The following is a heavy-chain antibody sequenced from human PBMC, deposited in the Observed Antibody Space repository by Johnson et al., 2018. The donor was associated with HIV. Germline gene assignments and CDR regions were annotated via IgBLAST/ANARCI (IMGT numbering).Heavy chain of an antibody. J-gene: IGHJ3*02. CDR2: IRYDGSNK. CDR3: AKDPVGATWAFDI. D-gene: IGHD1-26*01. CDR1: AFTFSSYA. Sequence: QMLLVESGGGVVQPGRSLRLSCAASAFTFSSYAMHWVRQAPGKGLEWVAFIRYDGSNKYYADSVKGRFTISRDNSKNTLYLQMNSLRAEDTAVYYCAKDPVGATWAFDIWGQGTMVTVSS. V-gene: IGHV3-30*02.